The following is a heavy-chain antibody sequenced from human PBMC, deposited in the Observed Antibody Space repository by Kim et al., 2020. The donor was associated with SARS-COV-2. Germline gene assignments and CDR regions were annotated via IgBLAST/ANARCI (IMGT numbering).Heavy chain of an antibody. CDR2: IWYDGSNK. CDR1: GFTFSSYG. D-gene: IGHD6-13*01. V-gene: IGHV3-33*01. J-gene: IGHJ4*02. CDR3: ARAPPYSSSWYYFDY. Sequence: GGSLRLSCAASGFTFSSYGMHWVRQAPGKGLEWVAVIWYDGSNKYYADSVKGRFTISRDNSKNTLYLQMNSLRAEDTAVYYCARAPPYSSSWYYFDYWGQGTLVTVSS.